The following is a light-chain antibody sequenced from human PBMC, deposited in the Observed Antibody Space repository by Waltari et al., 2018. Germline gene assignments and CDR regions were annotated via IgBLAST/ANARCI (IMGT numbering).Light chain of an antibody. Sequence: QTVVTQEPSLSVSPGGTVTLTCALSSGSPSSTSYPSWYKQSPVQTPRTLSYKTNTRSSGVPVRFSGSILGNKAALIITGAQADDESDYYCLLYMGSGIWVFGGGTKLTVL. CDR3: LLYMGSGIWV. CDR2: KTN. CDR1: SGSPSSTSY. V-gene: IGLV8-61*01. J-gene: IGLJ3*02.